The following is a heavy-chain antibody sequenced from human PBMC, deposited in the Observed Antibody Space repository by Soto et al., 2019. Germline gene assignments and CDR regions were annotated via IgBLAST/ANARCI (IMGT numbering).Heavy chain of an antibody. CDR3: ARLRIATNNYKWFDP. CDR2: IYVTGAV. Sequence: SETLSLTCSVSGAALNGGNYYWSWIRQVPGKGLEWIGHIYVTGAVDYNLSLRDRITISQDTSERQFSLNLRLVTAADTAVYYCARLRIATNNYKWFDPWGQGTLVTVSS. J-gene: IGHJ5*02. D-gene: IGHD2-21*01. CDR1: GAALNGGNYY. V-gene: IGHV4-31*03.